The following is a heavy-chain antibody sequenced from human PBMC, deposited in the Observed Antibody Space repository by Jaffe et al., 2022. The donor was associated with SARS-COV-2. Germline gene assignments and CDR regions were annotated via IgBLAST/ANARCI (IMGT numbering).Heavy chain of an antibody. CDR1: GGSISSGSYY. CDR2: IYTSGST. Sequence: QVQLQESGPGLVKPSQTLSLTCTVSGGSISSGSYYWSWIRQPAGKGLEWIGRIYTSGSTNYNPSLKSRVTISVDTSKNQFSLKLSSVTAADTAVYYCARDDYYDSSGYYSASRGAFDIWGQGTMVTVSS. J-gene: IGHJ3*02. D-gene: IGHD3-22*01. CDR3: ARDDYYDSSGYYSASRGAFDI. V-gene: IGHV4-61*02.